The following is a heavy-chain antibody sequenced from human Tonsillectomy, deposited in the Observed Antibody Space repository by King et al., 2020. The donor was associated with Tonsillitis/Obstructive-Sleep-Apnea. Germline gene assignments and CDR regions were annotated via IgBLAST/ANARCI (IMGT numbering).Heavy chain of an antibody. CDR3: ATRDWNY. V-gene: IGHV3-15*01. J-gene: IGHJ4*02. CDR1: GFTFSIAW. CDR2: VKSKTDGGTA. D-gene: IGHD5-24*01. Sequence: VQLVESGGGLVKPGGSLRLSCAASGFTFSIAWMTWVRQAPGKGLEWLGRVKSKTDGGTAEYPAPVKGRLTISRDDSKNTLYLQMNSLNTEDTAVYYCATRDWNYWGQGTLVTVSS.